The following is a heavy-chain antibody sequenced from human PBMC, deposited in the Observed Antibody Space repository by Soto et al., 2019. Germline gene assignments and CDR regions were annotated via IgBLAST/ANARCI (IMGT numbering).Heavy chain of an antibody. CDR2: IYYSGST. CDR3: VANYDGSGYYYYGMSV. J-gene: IGHJ6*02. CDR1: GVSISSGGYY. V-gene: IGHV4-31*02. D-gene: IGHD3-22*01. Sequence: PSETLSLTCTVSGVSISSGGYYWILIRQHPGKGLEWIGYIYYSGSTYYNPSLKSRVTISVDTSKNQFSLKLSSVTAADTAVYYCVANYDGSGYYYYGMSVCGQGTKVIVSS.